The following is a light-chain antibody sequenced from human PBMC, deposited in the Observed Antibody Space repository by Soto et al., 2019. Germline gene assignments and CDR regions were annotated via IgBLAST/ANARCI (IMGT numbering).Light chain of an antibody. CDR3: FSYSTSRARI. J-gene: IGLJ2*01. Sequence: QSALTQPASVSGSPGQSITISCTGTRSDVGGYNYVSWYKQRPGKAPELVIYDVSHRPSGVSNRFFGSKSGNTASLIISGLQAEDEADYYCFSYSTSRARIFGGGTKLTVL. CDR2: DVS. V-gene: IGLV2-14*01. CDR1: RSDVGGYNY.